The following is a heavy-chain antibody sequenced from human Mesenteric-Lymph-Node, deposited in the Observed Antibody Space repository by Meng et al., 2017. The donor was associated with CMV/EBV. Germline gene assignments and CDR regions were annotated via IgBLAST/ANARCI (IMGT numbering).Heavy chain of an antibody. V-gene: IGHV1-18*04. J-gene: IGHJ5*02. CDR2: ISGYNGHT. Sequence: YTCTNYRINWVRQAPGQGLEWMGWISGYNGHTNYAQRFQDRVTMTMDSPTNTVYMELRRLKSDDTGVYYCARDGGRGLVPTVMSWFDPWGQGTLVTVSS. CDR1: YTCTNYR. D-gene: IGHD1-26*01. CDR3: ARDGGRGLVPTVMSWFDP.